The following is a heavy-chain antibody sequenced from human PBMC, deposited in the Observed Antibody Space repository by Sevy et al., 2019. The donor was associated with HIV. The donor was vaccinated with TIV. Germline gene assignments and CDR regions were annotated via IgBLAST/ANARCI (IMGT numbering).Heavy chain of an antibody. J-gene: IGHJ4*02. CDR2: IYYSGST. D-gene: IGHD3-3*01. Sequence: ETLSLTCTVSGGSISSYYWSWIRQPPGKGLEWIGYIYYSGSTNCNPSLKSRVTISVDTSKNQFSLKLSSVTAADTAVYYCARVTDFWSGYYPYYFDYWGQGTLVTVSS. CDR3: ARVTDFWSGYYPYYFDY. V-gene: IGHV4-59*01. CDR1: GGSISSYY.